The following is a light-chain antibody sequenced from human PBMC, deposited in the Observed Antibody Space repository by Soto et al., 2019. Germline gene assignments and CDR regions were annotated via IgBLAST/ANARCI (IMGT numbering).Light chain of an antibody. V-gene: IGKV3-20*01. J-gene: IGKJ2*01. CDR3: QQFGISLYT. Sequence: EVVLTQSPGTLSLSPGERATLSCRASQSVSSNYLAWYQQKPGQAPRLLIYAASTRAAGIPDRFSGSGSGTGFTLTISRLEPEDFAVYYCQQFGISLYTFGQGTKLEIK. CDR2: AAS. CDR1: QSVSSNY.